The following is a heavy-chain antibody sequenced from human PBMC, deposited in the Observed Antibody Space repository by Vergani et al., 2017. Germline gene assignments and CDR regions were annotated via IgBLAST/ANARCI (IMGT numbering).Heavy chain of an antibody. V-gene: IGHV3-53*01. J-gene: IGHJ4*02. D-gene: IGHD6-13*01. Sequence: EVQLVESGGGLIQPGGSLRLSCAASGFTVSSNYMSWVRQAPGKGLEWVSVIYSGGSTYYADSVKGRFTISRDNAKNTLYLQMNSLRAEDTAGYYCARRGGYGSSWAGYYFDYWGQGTLVTVSS. CDR3: ARRGGYGSSWAGYYFDY. CDR1: GFTVSSNY. CDR2: IYSGGST.